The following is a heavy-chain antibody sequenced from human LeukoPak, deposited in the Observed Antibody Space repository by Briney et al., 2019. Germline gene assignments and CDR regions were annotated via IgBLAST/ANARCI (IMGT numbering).Heavy chain of an antibody. CDR2: TSYDESNK. V-gene: IGHV3-30*04. J-gene: IGHJ4*02. CDR1: GFTFSNYA. CDR3: ARVVVSSSSDYFDY. D-gene: IGHD6-6*01. Sequence: GGSLRLSCAASGFTFSNYAMHWVRQAPGKGPEWVAVTSYDESNKYYADSVKGRFTISRDNSKKTLYLQMNSLRGEDTAVYYCARVVVSSSSDYFDYWGQGTLVIVSS.